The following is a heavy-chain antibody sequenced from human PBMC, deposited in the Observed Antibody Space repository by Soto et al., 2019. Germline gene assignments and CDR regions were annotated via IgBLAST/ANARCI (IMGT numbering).Heavy chain of an antibody. CDR2: IKLDGSER. Sequence: PGGSLRLSCAASGFTFSSHWMSWVRQAPGKGLEWVANIKLDGSERYYLDSVKGRFTISRDNPKNTLYLQMNSLRVGDTAVYYCAKDLYASGSAPDHWGQGTLVTVSS. V-gene: IGHV3-7*01. J-gene: IGHJ4*02. CDR1: GFTFSSHW. D-gene: IGHD3-10*01. CDR3: AKDLYASGSAPDH.